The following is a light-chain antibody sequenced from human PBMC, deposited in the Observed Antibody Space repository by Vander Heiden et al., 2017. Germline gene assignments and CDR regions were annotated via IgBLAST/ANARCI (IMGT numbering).Light chain of an antibody. CDR2: AAS. CDR1: QSISSY. J-gene: IGKJ2*01. CDR3: QQSYITPPT. V-gene: IGKV1-39*01. Sequence: DIQMTQSPSSLSTSVGDRVTITCRASQSISSYLNWYQQKPGKAPKLLIYAASNLQSGVPSRFSGSGSGTDFTLTISSLQPEDFATYYCQQSYITPPTFGQGTKLEIK.